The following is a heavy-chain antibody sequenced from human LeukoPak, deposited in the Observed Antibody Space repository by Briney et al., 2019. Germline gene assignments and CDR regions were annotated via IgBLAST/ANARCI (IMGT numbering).Heavy chain of an antibody. V-gene: IGHV3-74*01. CDR1: GFTFSSYW. D-gene: IGHD3-22*01. Sequence: GGSLRLSCAASGFTFSSYWMHWVRQAPGKGLVWVSRIKSDGSTRYADSVKGRFTISRDNAKSTVSLQMNSLRAEDTGVYYCARAPSEIGGYYPEYFRHWGQGTLVTVS. CDR3: ARAPSEIGGYYPEYFRH. CDR2: IKSDGST. J-gene: IGHJ1*01.